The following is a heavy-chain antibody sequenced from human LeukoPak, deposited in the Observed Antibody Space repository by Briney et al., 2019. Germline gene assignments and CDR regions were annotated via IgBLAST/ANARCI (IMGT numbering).Heavy chain of an antibody. CDR2: MNPNSGNT. CDR3: ARGRRAMVRGVIPYWFDP. V-gene: IGHV1-8*03. J-gene: IGHJ5*02. CDR1: GYTFTSYD. Sequence: ASVKVSCKASGYTFTSYDINWVRQATGQGLEWMGWMNPNSGNTGYAQKFQGRVTITRNTSISTAYMELSSLRSEDTAVYYCARGRRAMVRGVIPYWFDPWGQGTLVTVSS. D-gene: IGHD3-10*01.